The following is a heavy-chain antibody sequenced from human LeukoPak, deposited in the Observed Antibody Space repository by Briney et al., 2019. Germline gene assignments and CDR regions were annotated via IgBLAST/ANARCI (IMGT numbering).Heavy chain of an antibody. Sequence: SETLSLTCTVSSGSISSYYWSWIRQPAGKGLEWIGRIYTSGSTNYNPSLKSRVTISVDTSKNQFSLKLSSVTAADTAVYYCARERQYYYDSSGYYPYWGQGTLVTVSS. D-gene: IGHD3-22*01. J-gene: IGHJ4*02. CDR1: SGSISSYY. CDR3: ARERQYYYDSSGYYPY. V-gene: IGHV4-4*07. CDR2: IYTSGST.